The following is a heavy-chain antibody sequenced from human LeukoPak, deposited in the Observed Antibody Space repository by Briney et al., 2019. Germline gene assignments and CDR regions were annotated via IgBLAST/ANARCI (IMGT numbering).Heavy chain of an antibody. Sequence: GESLKISCKGSGYSFTSYWIGWVRQMPGKGLEWMGIIYPGDSDTRYSPSFQGQVTISADKSISTAYLQWSSLKASDTAMYYCARQNNYGDYAGDADYWGQGTLVTVSS. CDR2: IYPGDSDT. D-gene: IGHD4-17*01. J-gene: IGHJ4*02. CDR3: ARQNNYGDYAGDADY. CDR1: GYSFTSYW. V-gene: IGHV5-51*01.